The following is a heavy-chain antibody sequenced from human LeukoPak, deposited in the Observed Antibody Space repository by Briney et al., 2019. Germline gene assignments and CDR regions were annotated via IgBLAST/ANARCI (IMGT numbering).Heavy chain of an antibody. D-gene: IGHD6-19*01. CDR3: AKGSSAWNEVFHFDY. CDR1: GFTFSSYS. Sequence: GGSLRLSCAASGFTFSSYSMNWVRQAPGKGLEWVSYISISSSIIYYADSVKGRFTISRDNAKNSLYLQMNSLRAEDMALYYCAKGSSAWNEVFHFDYWGQGTLVTVSS. CDR2: ISISSSII. J-gene: IGHJ4*02. V-gene: IGHV3-48*04.